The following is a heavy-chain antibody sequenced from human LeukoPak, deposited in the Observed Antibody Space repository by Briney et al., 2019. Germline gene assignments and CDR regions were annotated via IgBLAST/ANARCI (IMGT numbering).Heavy chain of an antibody. D-gene: IGHD3-3*01. J-gene: IGHJ4*02. CDR2: IYYSGST. CDR3: ARAPGNDFWSGYYLEDYYFDY. CDR1: GGSISSGGYY. Sequence: SQTLSLTCTVSGGSISSGGYYWSWIRQHPGRGLEWIGYIYYSGSTYYNPSLKSRVTISVDTSKNQFSLKLSSVTAADTAVYYCARAPGNDFWSGYYLEDYYFDYWGQGTLVTVFS. V-gene: IGHV4-31*03.